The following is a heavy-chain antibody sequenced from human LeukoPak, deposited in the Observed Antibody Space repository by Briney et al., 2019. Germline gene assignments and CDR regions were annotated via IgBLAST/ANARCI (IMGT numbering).Heavy chain of an antibody. V-gene: IGHV4-39*07. D-gene: IGHD4-11*01. CDR3: ARAPWAYGNYVHAFDI. CDR2: IYYSGST. J-gene: IGHJ3*02. Sequence: PSETLSLTCTVSGGSISSSSYYWGWIRQPPGKGLEWIGSIYYSGSTYYNPSLKSRVTISVDTSKNQFSLKLTSVTAADTAVYYCARAPWAYGNYVHAFDIWGQGTMVTVSS. CDR1: GGSISSSSYY.